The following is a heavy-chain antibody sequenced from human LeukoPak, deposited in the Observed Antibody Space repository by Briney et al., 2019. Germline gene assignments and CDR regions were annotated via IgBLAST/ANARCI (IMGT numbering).Heavy chain of an antibody. V-gene: IGHV3-64*01. CDR1: GFTFSSYA. CDR2: ISSNGGST. D-gene: IGHD4-23*01. CDR3: STGPRSLPY. J-gene: IGHJ4*01. Sequence: GGSLRLSCAASGFTFSSYAMHWVRQAPGKGLEYVSAISSNGGSTYYANSVKGRFTISRDNSKNTLYLQMGSLRPEDTALYYCSTGPRSLPYWGPGTLVTVSS.